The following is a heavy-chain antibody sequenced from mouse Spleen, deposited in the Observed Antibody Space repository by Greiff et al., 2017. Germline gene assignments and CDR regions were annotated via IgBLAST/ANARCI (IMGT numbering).Heavy chain of an antibody. V-gene: IGHV5-4*01. J-gene: IGHJ4*01. CDR3: ARDPAIRYAMDY. Sequence: EVHLVESGGGLVKPGGSLKLSCAASGFTFSSYAMSWVRQTPEKRLEWVATISDGGSYTYYPDNVKGRFTISRDNAKNNLYLQMSHLKSEDTAMYYCARDPAIRYAMDYWGQGTSVTVSS. CDR1: GFTFSSYA. CDR2: ISDGGSYT.